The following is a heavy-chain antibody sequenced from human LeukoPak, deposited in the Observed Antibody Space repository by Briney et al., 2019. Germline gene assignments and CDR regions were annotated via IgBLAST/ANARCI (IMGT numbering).Heavy chain of an antibody. CDR2: ISAYNGNT. Sequence: ASVKVSCKASGYTFTSYGISWVRQAPGQGLEWMRWISAYNGNTNYAQKLQGRVTMTTDTSTSTAYMELRSLRSDDTAVYYCARDSYYYGSGSRALDYWGQGTLVTVSS. D-gene: IGHD3-10*01. V-gene: IGHV1-18*01. CDR3: ARDSYYYGSGSRALDY. J-gene: IGHJ4*02. CDR1: GYTFTSYG.